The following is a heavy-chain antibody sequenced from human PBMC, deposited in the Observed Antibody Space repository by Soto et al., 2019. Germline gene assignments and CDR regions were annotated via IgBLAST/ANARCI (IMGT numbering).Heavy chain of an antibody. CDR3: ARKRETMIKSVSHAFDI. V-gene: IGHV4-31*03. CDR1: GGSISSGGYY. CDR2: IYYSGST. J-gene: IGHJ3*02. D-gene: IGHD3-22*01. Sequence: SETLSLTCSVSGGSISSGGYYWSWIRQHPGKGLEWIGYIYYSGSTYYNPSLKSRVTISVDTSKNQFSLKLSSVTAADTAVYYCARKRETMIKSVSHAFDIWGQGTMVTVSS.